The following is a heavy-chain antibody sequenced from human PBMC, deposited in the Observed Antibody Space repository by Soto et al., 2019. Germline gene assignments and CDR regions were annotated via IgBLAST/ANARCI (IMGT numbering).Heavy chain of an antibody. CDR2: IYYSGST. CDR3: ARGSVAATSANYYYYGMDV. J-gene: IGHJ6*02. CDR1: GGSISSGGYY. D-gene: IGHD6-19*01. Sequence: SETLSLTCTVSGGSISSGGYYWSWIRQHPGKGLEWIGYIYYSGSTYYNPSLKSRVTISVDTSKNQFSLKLSSVTAADTAVYYCARGSVAATSANYYYYGMDVWGQGTTVTVSS. V-gene: IGHV4-31*03.